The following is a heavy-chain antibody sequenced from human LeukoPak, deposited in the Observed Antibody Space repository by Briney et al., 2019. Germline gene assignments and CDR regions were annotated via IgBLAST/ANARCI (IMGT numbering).Heavy chain of an antibody. D-gene: IGHD5-12*01. V-gene: IGHV3-30*18. Sequence: GGSLRLSCAASGFTFSSYGMHWVRQAPGKGLEWVAVISYDGSNKYYADSVKGRFTISRDNSKNTLYLQMNSLRAEDTAVYYCAKANIVDTSGMDVWGKGTTVTVST. CDR2: ISYDGSNK. CDR1: GFTFSSYG. J-gene: IGHJ6*04. CDR3: AKANIVDTSGMDV.